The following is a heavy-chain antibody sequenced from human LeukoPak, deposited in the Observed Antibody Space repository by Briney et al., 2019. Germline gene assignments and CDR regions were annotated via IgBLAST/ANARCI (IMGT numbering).Heavy chain of an antibody. CDR2: IWYDGSNY. CDR3: AKSMVRGYYYYYMDV. J-gene: IGHJ6*03. CDR1: GFSFSSYG. Sequence: GGSLRLSCAASGFSFSSYGMHWVRQAPGKGLEWVAVIWYDGSNYYYTDSVKGRFTISRDNSKNTLYLQMNGLRAEDTAVYYCAKSMVRGYYYYYMDVWGKGTTVTVSS. D-gene: IGHD3-10*01. V-gene: IGHV3-30*02.